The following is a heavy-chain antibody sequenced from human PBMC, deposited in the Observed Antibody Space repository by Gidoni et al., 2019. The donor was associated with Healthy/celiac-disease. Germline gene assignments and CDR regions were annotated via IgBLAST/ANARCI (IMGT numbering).Heavy chain of an antibody. V-gene: IGHV3-53*01. Sequence: EVQLVESGGGLIQPGGSLRLSCAASGFTVISNYMSWVRQAPGKGLEWVSVIYSGGSTYYADSVKGRFTISRDNSKNTLYLQMNSLRAEDTAVYYCAREGGYFPYYFDYWGQGTLVTVSS. D-gene: IGHD6-13*01. CDR2: IYSGGST. J-gene: IGHJ4*02. CDR3: AREGGYFPYYFDY. CDR1: GFTVISNY.